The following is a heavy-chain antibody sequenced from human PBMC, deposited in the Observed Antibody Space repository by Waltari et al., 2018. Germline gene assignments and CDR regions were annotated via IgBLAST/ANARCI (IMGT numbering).Heavy chain of an antibody. CDR3: ARGFTLILGP. J-gene: IGHJ5*02. CDR1: GLDVNRNY. Sequence: EMQLVESEGGLVEPGGYLTLSCTDSGLDVNRNYMRWVRQAPGKGPEWVSVLYSDGRTFYADSVKGRFTISRHDSKNTLYLQLNSLTPDDTAVYYCARGFTLILGPWGQGALVTVAS. V-gene: IGHV3-53*04. D-gene: IGHD3-16*01. CDR2: LYSDGRT.